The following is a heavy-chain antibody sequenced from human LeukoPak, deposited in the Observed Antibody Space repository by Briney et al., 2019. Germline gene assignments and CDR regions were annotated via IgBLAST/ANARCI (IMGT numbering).Heavy chain of an antibody. Sequence: SETLSLTCTVSGGSISSYYWSWIRQPAGKGLEWIGRIYTSGSTNYNPSLKSRVTMSVDTSKNQFSLKLSSVTAADTAVYYCARAGRVTSAYCSSTSCPDYFDYWGQGTLVTVSS. D-gene: IGHD2-2*01. V-gene: IGHV4-4*07. CDR1: GGSISSYY. J-gene: IGHJ4*02. CDR3: ARAGRVTSAYCSSTSCPDYFDY. CDR2: IYTSGST.